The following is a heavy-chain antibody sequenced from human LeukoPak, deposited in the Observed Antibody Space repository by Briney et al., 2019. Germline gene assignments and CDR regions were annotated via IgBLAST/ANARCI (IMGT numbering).Heavy chain of an antibody. CDR2: TYTSGST. Sequence: SETLSLTCAVYGGSFSGYYWSWIRQPAGKGLEWIGRTYTSGSTNYNPSLKSRVTISVDTSKNQFSLKLSSVTAADTAVYYCARVYYDSSGYSDYFDYWGQGTLVTVSS. CDR3: ARVYYDSSGYSDYFDY. J-gene: IGHJ4*02. CDR1: GGSFSGYY. V-gene: IGHV4-59*10. D-gene: IGHD3-22*01.